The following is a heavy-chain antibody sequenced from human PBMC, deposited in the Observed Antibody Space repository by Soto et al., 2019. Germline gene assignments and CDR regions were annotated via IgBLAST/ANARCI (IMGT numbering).Heavy chain of an antibody. CDR1: GYTFTSYA. V-gene: IGHV1-3*01. D-gene: IGHD5-12*01. CDR3: ARCGYPAGYYGMDV. J-gene: IGHJ6*02. Sequence: ASVKVSCKASGYTFTSYAMHWVRQAPGQGLEWMGWINAGNGNTKYSQKFQGRVTITRDTSASTAYMELSSLRSEDTAVYYCARCGYPAGYYGMDVWGQGTTVTVSS. CDR2: INAGNGNT.